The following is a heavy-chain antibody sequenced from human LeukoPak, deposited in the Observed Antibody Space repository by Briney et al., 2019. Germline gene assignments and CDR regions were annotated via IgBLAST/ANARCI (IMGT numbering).Heavy chain of an antibody. J-gene: IGHJ6*02. CDR2: IYWSSGT. V-gene: IGHV3-9*02. D-gene: IGHD3-10*01. CDR3: VKDMNPGGADV. Sequence: SGGSLRLSCVVSGFNSEDHAMHWVRQAPGKGLEWVSGIYWSSGTGYADSVKGRFTVSRDSAKNSLYLQMNRLRPEDTALYYCVKDMNPGGADVWGQGTTVTVSS. CDR1: GFNSEDHA.